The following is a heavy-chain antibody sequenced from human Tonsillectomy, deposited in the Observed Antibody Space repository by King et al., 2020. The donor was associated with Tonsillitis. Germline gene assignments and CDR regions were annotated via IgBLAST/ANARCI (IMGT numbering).Heavy chain of an antibody. Sequence: VQLVESGGGVVQPGRSLRLSCAASGFTFRNYGMHWVRQAPGKGLDWVAVISYDGSRKNYADSVKGRFAIYRDNSNSTVYLQVNSLRVEDTALYYCAIERLYSSGWEIEYWGQGTPVTVSS. J-gene: IGHJ4*02. CDR2: ISYDGSRK. V-gene: IGHV3-33*05. CDR3: AIERLYSSGWEIEY. CDR1: GFTFRNYG. D-gene: IGHD6-25*01.